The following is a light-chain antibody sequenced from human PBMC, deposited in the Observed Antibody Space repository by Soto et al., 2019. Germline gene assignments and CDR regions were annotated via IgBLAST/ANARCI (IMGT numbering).Light chain of an antibody. CDR1: QTINNW. CDR2: HVS. V-gene: IGKV1-5*01. CDR3: QQYNTFST. J-gene: IGKJ1*01. Sequence: DIQMTQSPSTLSASVGDRVTIACRASQTINNWLARYQQKPGKAPKLLIYHVSTLESGVPSRFSGSGSGTEFTLTISSLQPDDFATYYCQQYNTFSTFGQGTKVEIK.